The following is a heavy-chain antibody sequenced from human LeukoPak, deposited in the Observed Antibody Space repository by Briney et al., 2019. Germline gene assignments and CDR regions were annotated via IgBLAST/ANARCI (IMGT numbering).Heavy chain of an antibody. CDR1: GGSITSGGYF. J-gene: IGHJ4*02. V-gene: IGHV4-31*03. CDR3: ARDRVASPWYYFDP. CDR2: ISYSGYT. Sequence: SETLSLTCTVSGGSITSGGYFWSWIRQHPGKGLEWIGYISYSGYTYYNPSLKSRLTISVDTSKNQFSLKLTSVTAADTAVYYCARDRVASPWYYFDPWGQGTLVTVSS. D-gene: IGHD3-3*02.